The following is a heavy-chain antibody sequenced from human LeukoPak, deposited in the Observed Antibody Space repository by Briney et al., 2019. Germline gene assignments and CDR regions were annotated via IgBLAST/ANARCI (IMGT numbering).Heavy chain of an antibody. Sequence: SETLSLTCTVSGGSISSSSYYWGWIRQPPGKGLEWIGSIYYSGSTYYNPSLKSRVTISVDASKNQFSLKLSSVTAADTAVYYCARVGDDYNEYVDYWGQGTLVTVSS. J-gene: IGHJ4*02. CDR2: IYYSGST. CDR1: GGSISSSSYY. V-gene: IGHV4-39*07. CDR3: ARVGDDYNEYVDY. D-gene: IGHD5-24*01.